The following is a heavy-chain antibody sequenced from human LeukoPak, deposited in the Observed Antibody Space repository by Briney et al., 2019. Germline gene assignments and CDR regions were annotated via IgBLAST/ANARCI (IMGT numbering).Heavy chain of an antibody. CDR3: ARGFLYGRPRTFDI. Sequence: PSETLSLTCAVYGGSFSGYYWSWIRQPPGKGLEWIGEINHSRSTNYNPSLKSRVTISVDTSKNQFSLKLSSVTAADTAVYYCARGFLYGRPRTFDIWGQGTMVTVSS. D-gene: IGHD4-17*01. V-gene: IGHV4-34*01. J-gene: IGHJ3*02. CDR2: INHSRST. CDR1: GGSFSGYY.